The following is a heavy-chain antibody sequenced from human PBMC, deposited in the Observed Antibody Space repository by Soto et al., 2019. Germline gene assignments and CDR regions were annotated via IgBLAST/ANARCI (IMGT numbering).Heavy chain of an antibody. CDR2: FFSDSER. CDR3: ARMDGDYNYYGLDV. V-gene: IGHV2-26*01. D-gene: IGHD4-17*01. Sequence: QVTLKESGPVLVKPTETLTLTCSVSGFSLTNGTMGVSWIRQHPWKDLEWLAHFFSDSERSFRTSMQRSLNMYTDYSGSQVVLTMTNMAPADTATYFCARMDGDYNYYGLDVWVHGIAVTVSS. J-gene: IGHJ6*02. CDR1: GFSLTNGTMG.